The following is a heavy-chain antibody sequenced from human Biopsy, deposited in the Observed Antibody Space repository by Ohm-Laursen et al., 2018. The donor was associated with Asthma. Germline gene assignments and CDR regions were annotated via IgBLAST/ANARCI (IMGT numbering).Heavy chain of an antibody. CDR2: ISHSGST. J-gene: IGHJ6*02. Sequence: SQTLSLTCAVSGGSISSGGYWTWIRQPPGKGLEWIGYISHSGSTYFNPSLKGRVTISLDRTKSQFSLKLSSVTAADTALYYCARAQAAQYYYGMDVWGQGTTVIVSS. D-gene: IGHD6-6*01. CDR1: GGSISSGGY. V-gene: IGHV4-30-2*01. CDR3: ARAQAAQYYYGMDV.